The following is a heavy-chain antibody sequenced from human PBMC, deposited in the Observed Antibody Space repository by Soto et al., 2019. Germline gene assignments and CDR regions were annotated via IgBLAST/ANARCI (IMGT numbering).Heavy chain of an antibody. Sequence: GESLKISCKGSGYTFTNYWIGWVRQMPGKGLEWMGIIYPGDSDTKYNPSFQGQVTISADKSITTTYLQMNSLKTEDTAVYYCTRDQVTIFGVAASMDVWGQGTTVTVSS. CDR3: TRDQVTIFGVAASMDV. D-gene: IGHD3-3*01. CDR2: IYPGDSDT. V-gene: IGHV5-51*01. CDR1: GYTFTNYW. J-gene: IGHJ6*02.